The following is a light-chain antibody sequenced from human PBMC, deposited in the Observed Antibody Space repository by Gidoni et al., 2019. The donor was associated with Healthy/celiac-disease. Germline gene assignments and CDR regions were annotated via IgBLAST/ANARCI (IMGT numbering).Light chain of an antibody. CDR1: QSLLHSNGYNY. CDR2: LGS. J-gene: IGKJ4*01. Sequence: IEMTQSPRSLPVTPGEPASISCRSSQSLLHSNGYNYLDWYLQKPGQSPQLLIYLGSNRASGVPDRFSGSGSGTDFTLKISRVEAEDVGVYYCMQALQTPLTFGGGTKVEIK. CDR3: MQALQTPLT. V-gene: IGKV2-28*01.